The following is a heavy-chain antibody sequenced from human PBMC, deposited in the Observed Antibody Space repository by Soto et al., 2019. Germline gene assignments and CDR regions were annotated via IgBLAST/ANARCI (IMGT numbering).Heavy chain of an antibody. Sequence: GGSLRLSCAASGFTFSSYDMHWVRQATGKGLEWVSAIGTAGDTYYPGSVKGRFTISRENAKNSLYLQMNSLRAEDTAVYYCARDLATVTTRYYYYYGMDVWGQGTTVTVSS. CDR2: IGTAGDT. V-gene: IGHV3-13*01. CDR1: GFTFSSYD. CDR3: ARDLATVTTRYYYYYGMDV. D-gene: IGHD4-4*01. J-gene: IGHJ6*02.